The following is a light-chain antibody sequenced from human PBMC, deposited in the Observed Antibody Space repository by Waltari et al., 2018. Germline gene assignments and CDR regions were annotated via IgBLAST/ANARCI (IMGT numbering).Light chain of an antibody. J-gene: IGLJ2*01. CDR2: EVS. CDR1: SSEVGGYNY. V-gene: IGLV2-8*01. Sequence: QSALTQPPSASGSPGQSVTISCTGTSSEVGGYNYVSWYQQHPGQAPKFLIYEVSKRPSGVPDRFSGSKSGNTASLTVSGLQAEDEADYYCSSYAGNNVVFGGGTKLTVL. CDR3: SSYAGNNVV.